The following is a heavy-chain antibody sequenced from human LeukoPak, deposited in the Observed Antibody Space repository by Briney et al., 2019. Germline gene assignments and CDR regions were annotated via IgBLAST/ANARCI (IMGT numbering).Heavy chain of an antibody. Sequence: GASVKVSCKASGYTFTSYGISWVRQAPGQGLEWMGWISAYNGNTNYAQKLQGRVTMTTDTSTSTAYMELRSLRSDDTVVYYCARARYCSGGSCRPPGWFDPWGQGTLVTVSS. CDR2: ISAYNGNT. CDR3: ARARYCSGGSCRPPGWFDP. D-gene: IGHD2-15*01. V-gene: IGHV1-18*04. J-gene: IGHJ5*02. CDR1: GYTFTSYG.